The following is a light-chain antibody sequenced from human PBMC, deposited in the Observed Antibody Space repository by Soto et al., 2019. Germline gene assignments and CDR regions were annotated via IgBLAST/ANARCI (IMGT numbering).Light chain of an antibody. CDR2: DAS. J-gene: IGKJ4*01. Sequence: DIQMTQSPSTLSASVGDTVSITCRASQNIFTWLAWYQHKPGKAPKLLMYDASILENGVPSRFSGSGSGTQCPLTFSSLQYNDFGTYYCQQYNTHSFGGGTKVEIK. CDR3: QQYNTHS. V-gene: IGKV1-5*01. CDR1: QNIFTW.